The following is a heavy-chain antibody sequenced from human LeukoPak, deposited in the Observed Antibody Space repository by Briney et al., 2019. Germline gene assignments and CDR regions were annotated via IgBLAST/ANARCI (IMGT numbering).Heavy chain of an antibody. D-gene: IGHD5-18*01. CDR1: GDSITSGYY. CDR2: IFHSGST. CDR3: ARSSSVDTALVGVHWFDP. V-gene: IGHV4-38-2*01. J-gene: IGHJ5*02. Sequence: SETLSLTCVVSGDSITSGYYWAWIRQPPGKGLEWIGSIFHSGSTYRNSSLRSRVTISLNTSKNQISLILSSMTAADTAVYYCARSSSVDTALVGVHWFDPWGQGTLVTVSS.